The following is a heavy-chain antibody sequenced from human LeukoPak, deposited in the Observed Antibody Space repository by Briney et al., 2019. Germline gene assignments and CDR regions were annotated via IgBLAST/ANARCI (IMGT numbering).Heavy chain of an antibody. Sequence: ASVKVSCKASGYTFTGYYMHWVRQAPGQGLEWMGWVNPNSGGTNYAQKFQGRVTMTRDTSISTAYMELSRLRSDDTAVYYCARLHSGYDFGTDYRGQGTLVTVSS. CDR3: ARLHSGYDFGTDY. J-gene: IGHJ4*02. CDR1: GYTFTGYY. V-gene: IGHV1-2*02. D-gene: IGHD5-12*01. CDR2: VNPNSGGT.